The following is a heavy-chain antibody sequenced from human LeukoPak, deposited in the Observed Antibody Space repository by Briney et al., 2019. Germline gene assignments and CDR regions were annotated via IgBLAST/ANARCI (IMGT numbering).Heavy chain of an antibody. V-gene: IGHV3-66*01. CDR1: GFSVRNNY. CDR2: IYSGGNT. D-gene: IGHD5-12*01. J-gene: IGHJ4*02. Sequence: GGSLRLSCAASGFSVRNNYMSWIRQAPGKGLEWVSVIYSGGNTYYADSAKGRFTLSRDNSKNTLYLQMNNLRPEDTAVYYCAAKGNGYTGIYLFAHWGQGTLVTVSS. CDR3: AAKGNGYTGIYLFAH.